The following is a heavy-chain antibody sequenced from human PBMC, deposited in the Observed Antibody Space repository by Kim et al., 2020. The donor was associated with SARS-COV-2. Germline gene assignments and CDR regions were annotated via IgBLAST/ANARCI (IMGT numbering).Heavy chain of an antibody. Sequence: GGSLRLSCAASGFTFSNAWMSWVRQAPGKGLEWVGRIKSKTDGGTTDYAAPVKGRFTISRDDSKNTLYLQMNSLKTEDTAVYYCTTDSGYCSGGSCQWGLGYWGQGTLVTVSS. V-gene: IGHV3-15*01. J-gene: IGHJ4*02. D-gene: IGHD2-15*01. CDR2: IKSKTDGGTT. CDR3: TTDSGYCSGGSCQWGLGY. CDR1: GFTFSNAW.